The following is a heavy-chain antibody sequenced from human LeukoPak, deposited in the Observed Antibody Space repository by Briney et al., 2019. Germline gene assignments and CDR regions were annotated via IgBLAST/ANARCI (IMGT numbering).Heavy chain of an antibody. V-gene: IGHV3-23*01. CDR2: ISGSGTRT. CDR1: GFTFSSYA. CDR3: AKEETRAYGGD. J-gene: IGHJ4*02. D-gene: IGHD4-23*01. Sequence: QAGGSLRLSCAASGFTFSSYAMSWVHQAPGKGLEWVSAISGSGTRTYYADSVKGRFTISRDNSKNTLYLQMNSLRAEDTAVYYCAKEETRAYGGDWGQGTLVTVSS.